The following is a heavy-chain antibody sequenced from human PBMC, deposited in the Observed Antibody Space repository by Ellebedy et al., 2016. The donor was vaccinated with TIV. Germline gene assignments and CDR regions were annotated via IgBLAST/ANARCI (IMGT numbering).Heavy chain of an antibody. D-gene: IGHD2-15*01. Sequence: GGSLRLXCAASGFTFSSYAMSWVRKAPGQGLEWVSAISTSGGSTHYADSVQGRFTISRDNSKNTLYLHMNSLRAEDTAVYYCAKKGYCTDGSCPRDLFYFDYWGQGTLVTVSS. CDR3: AKKGYCTDGSCPRDLFYFDY. CDR1: GFTFSSYA. V-gene: IGHV3-23*01. CDR2: ISTSGGST. J-gene: IGHJ4*02.